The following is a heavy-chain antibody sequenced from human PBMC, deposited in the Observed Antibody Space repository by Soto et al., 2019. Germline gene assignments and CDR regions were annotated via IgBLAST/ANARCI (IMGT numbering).Heavy chain of an antibody. J-gene: IGHJ4*02. CDR2: LFYSGST. V-gene: IGHV4-39*01. D-gene: IGHD3-22*01. CDR3: AXHYGPPGDFYDSSGLFDS. Sequence: SETLSLTCTVSGGSVSSRNYYGGWIRQPPGKGLEWIGSLFYSGSTYYNPSLKSRVTISVDTSKNQFSLKLSSVTAADTAVYYCAXHYGPPGDFYDSSGLFDSWGQGTLVTV. CDR1: GGSVSSRNYY.